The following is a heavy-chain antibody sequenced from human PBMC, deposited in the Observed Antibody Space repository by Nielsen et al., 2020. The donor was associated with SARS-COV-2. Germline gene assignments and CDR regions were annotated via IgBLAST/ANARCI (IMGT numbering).Heavy chain of an antibody. J-gene: IGHJ4*02. Sequence: GESLKISCKGSGYIFTNYWIGWVRQMPGKGLEWMGIIYPDDSDTRYSPSFQGQVTISADKSNSTAYLQWSSLKASDTAMYYCARQPTLSSFDYWGQGALVTVSS. CDR2: IYPDDSDT. CDR3: ARQPTLSSFDY. V-gene: IGHV5-51*01. D-gene: IGHD4-11*01. CDR1: GYIFTNYW.